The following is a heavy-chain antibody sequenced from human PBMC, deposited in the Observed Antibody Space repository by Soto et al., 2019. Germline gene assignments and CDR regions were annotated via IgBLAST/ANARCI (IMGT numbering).Heavy chain of an antibody. Sequence: SETLSLTGTVSGGSISSYYWSWIRQPPGKGLEWIGYIYYSGSTNYNPSLKSRVTISVDTSKNQFSLKLSSVTAADTAVYYCARARLVPAATFDYWGQGTLVTVSS. J-gene: IGHJ4*02. V-gene: IGHV4-59*01. D-gene: IGHD2-2*01. CDR1: GGSISSYY. CDR2: IYYSGST. CDR3: ARARLVPAATFDY.